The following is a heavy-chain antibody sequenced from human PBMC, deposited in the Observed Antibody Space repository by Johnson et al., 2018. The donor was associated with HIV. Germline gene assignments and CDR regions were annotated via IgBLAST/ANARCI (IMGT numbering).Heavy chain of an antibody. V-gene: IGHV3-64*07. Sequence: VQLLESGGGLVQPGGSLRLSCAASGFNFNTYAMHWVRQAPGKGLEYVSAISRDGGSTFYADSVKDRFTIFRDNSKSTLYLQMDSLRAEDMAVYFCAIPYYFDTGAYHWGQGTMVTVSS. D-gene: IGHD3-22*01. CDR1: GFNFNTYA. CDR2: ISRDGGST. CDR3: AIPYYFDTGAYH. J-gene: IGHJ3*01.